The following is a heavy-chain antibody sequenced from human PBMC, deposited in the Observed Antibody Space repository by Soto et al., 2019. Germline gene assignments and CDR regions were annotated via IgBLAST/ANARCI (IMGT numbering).Heavy chain of an antibody. Sequence: EVQLVESGGGLVQPGGSLRLSCAASGFTFSSYSMNWVRQAPGKGLEWVSYISSSSSTIYYADSVKGRFTISRDNAKNSLYLHMNSLRAAATAVYYWAASKLVADIASFAYWGQGTLVTFSS. CDR3: AASKLVADIASFAY. CDR2: ISSSSSTI. J-gene: IGHJ4*02. V-gene: IGHV3-48*01. D-gene: IGHD2-15*01. CDR1: GFTFSSYS.